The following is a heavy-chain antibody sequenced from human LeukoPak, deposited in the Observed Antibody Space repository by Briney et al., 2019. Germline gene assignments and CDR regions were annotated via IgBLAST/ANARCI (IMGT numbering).Heavy chain of an antibody. V-gene: IGHV4-59*12. CDR1: GGSISSYY. CDR3: AREAAAATGFDY. CDR2: IYHSGST. J-gene: IGHJ4*02. D-gene: IGHD6-13*01. Sequence: SETLSLTCTVSGGSISSYYWSWIRQPPGKGLEWIGYIYHSGSTYYNPSLKSRVTISVDRSKNQFSLKLSSVTAADTAVYYCAREAAAATGFDYWGQGTLVTVSS.